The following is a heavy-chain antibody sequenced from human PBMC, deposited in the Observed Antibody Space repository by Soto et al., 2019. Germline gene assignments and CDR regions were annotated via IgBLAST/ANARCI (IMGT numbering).Heavy chain of an antibody. Sequence: SETLSLTCTVSGGSITSGGYYWSWIRQHTGKGLEWIGYTYYSGSTYYNPSLESRVTISIDTSKNQFSLKLNSVTAADTAVYYCARGLAYCGGDCSSTYGMDVWGQGTTVTVSS. V-gene: IGHV4-31*03. D-gene: IGHD2-21*01. J-gene: IGHJ6*02. CDR2: TYYSGST. CDR1: GGSITSGGYY. CDR3: ARGLAYCGGDCSSTYGMDV.